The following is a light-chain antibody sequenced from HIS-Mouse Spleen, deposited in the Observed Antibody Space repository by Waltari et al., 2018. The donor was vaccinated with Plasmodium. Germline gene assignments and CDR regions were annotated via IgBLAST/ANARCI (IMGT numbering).Light chain of an antibody. CDR3: CSYAGSYTYV. CDR1: SSDVGGYHY. CDR2: EVS. J-gene: IGLJ1*01. Sequence: QSALTQPRSVSGSPGQSVTISWTGTSSDVGGYHYVSWYQQHPGKAPKLMIYEVSKRPSGVPVRFSGSKSGNTASLTISGLQAEDEADYYCCSYAGSYTYVFGTGPKVTVL. V-gene: IGLV2-11*02.